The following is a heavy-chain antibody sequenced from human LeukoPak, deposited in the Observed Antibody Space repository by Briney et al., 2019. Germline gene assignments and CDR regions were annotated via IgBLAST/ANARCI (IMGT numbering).Heavy chain of an antibody. CDR3: ARGASLRFLEWLFLYGVDV. CDR1: GGSFSGYY. D-gene: IGHD3-3*01. CDR2: INHSGST. Sequence: PSETLSLTCAVYGGSFSGYYWSWIRQPPGKGLEWIGEINHSGSTNYNPSLKSRVTISVDTSKNQFSLKLSSVTAADTAVYYCARGASLRFLEWLFLYGVDVWGQGTTVTVSS. V-gene: IGHV4-34*01. J-gene: IGHJ6*02.